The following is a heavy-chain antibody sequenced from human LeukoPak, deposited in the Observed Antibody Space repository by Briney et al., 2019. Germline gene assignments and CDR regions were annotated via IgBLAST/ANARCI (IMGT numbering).Heavy chain of an antibody. Sequence: GGSLRLSCAASGFTFSSYSMNWVRQAPGKGLEWVSSISSSSSYIYYADSVKGRFTISRDNAKNSLYLQMNSLRAEDTAVYYCAGDSGVAAANDGFDPWGQGTLVTVSS. CDR3: AGDSGVAAANDGFDP. CDR1: GFTFSSYS. CDR2: ISSSSSYI. D-gene: IGHD6-13*01. V-gene: IGHV3-21*01. J-gene: IGHJ5*02.